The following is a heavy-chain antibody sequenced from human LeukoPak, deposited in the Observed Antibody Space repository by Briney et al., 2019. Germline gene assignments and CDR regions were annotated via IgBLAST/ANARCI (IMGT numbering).Heavy chain of an antibody. Sequence: KPSRTLSLTCTVSGGSISSGGYYWSWIRQHPGRDLEWIGYIYYSGSKYFNPSLKSRVTISVDKSKNQFSLKLTSVTAADTAVYYCARSQSPLSAINYWGQGTLVTVSS. D-gene: IGHD2-2*02. CDR3: ARSQSPLSAINY. J-gene: IGHJ4*02. V-gene: IGHV4-31*02. CDR2: IYYSGSK. CDR1: GGSISSGGYY.